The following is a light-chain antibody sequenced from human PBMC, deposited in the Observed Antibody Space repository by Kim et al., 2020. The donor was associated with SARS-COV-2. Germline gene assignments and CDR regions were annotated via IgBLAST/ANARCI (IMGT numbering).Light chain of an antibody. J-gene: IGKJ1*01. CDR3: QQYGSSPWT. CDR1: QSVASSY. CDR2: GAS. V-gene: IGKV3-20*01. Sequence: EIVLTQSPGTLSLSPGERATLSCRASQSVASSYLAWYQQRTGQAPRLLIYGASRRATDIPDRFSGSESGTDFTLTISRLEPEDFAVYYCQQYGSSPWTFGQGTKVDIK.